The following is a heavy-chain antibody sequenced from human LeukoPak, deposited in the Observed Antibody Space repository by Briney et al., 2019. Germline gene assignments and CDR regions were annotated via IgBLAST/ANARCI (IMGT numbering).Heavy chain of an antibody. J-gene: IGHJ4*02. CDR2: VFHSGST. Sequence: SETLSLTRTVSGDSISTYYWSWIRQPPGKGLEWIGYVFHSGSTNYNPSLKSRVTMSVDTSKNQFSLILTSVTAADTAVYYCARAGNGYYPFDYWGQGTLVTVSS. V-gene: IGHV4-59*01. CDR3: ARAGNGYYPFDY. D-gene: IGHD3-22*01. CDR1: GDSISTYY.